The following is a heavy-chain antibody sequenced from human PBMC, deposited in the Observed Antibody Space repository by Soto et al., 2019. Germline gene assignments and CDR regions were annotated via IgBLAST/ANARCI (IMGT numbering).Heavy chain of an antibody. CDR1: EFTFSSDS. D-gene: IGHD3-22*01. V-gene: IGHV3-23*01. J-gene: IGHJ6*02. CDR2: ISGSGGST. Sequence: GGSPRLSCAAPEFTFSSDSMSWVRQAPGKGLEWVSAISGSGGSTYYADSVKGRFTISRDNSKNTLYLQMNSLRAEDTAVYYCAKGQSGRTYYYDSSATRYYGMDVWGQGTTVTVSS. CDR3: AKGQSGRTYYYDSSATRYYGMDV.